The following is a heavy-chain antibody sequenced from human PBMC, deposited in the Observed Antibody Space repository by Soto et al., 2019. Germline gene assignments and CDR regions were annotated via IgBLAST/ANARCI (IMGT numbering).Heavy chain of an antibody. Sequence: GGSLRLSCGASGFTFSSDGRHGVRQAQGKGLEWVGVIWYDGSNKYYADSVKGRFTISRDNSKNTLYLQMNSLRAEDTAVYYCARDDWYYDFWSGYFGYCMDVWRQGTTVTVSS. CDR2: IWYDGSNK. J-gene: IGHJ6*02. V-gene: IGHV3-33*01. D-gene: IGHD3-3*01. CDR3: ARDDWYYDFWSGYFGYCMDV. CDR1: GFTFSSDG.